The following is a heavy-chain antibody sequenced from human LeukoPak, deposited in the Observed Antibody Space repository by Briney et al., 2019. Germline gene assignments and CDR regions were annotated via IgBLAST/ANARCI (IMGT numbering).Heavy chain of an antibody. D-gene: IGHD3-10*01. CDR3: ARDSSMLRGPLVIYYFDF. CDR2: ISGGGDVT. V-gene: IGHV3-23*01. Sequence: GGSLRLSCAASGFTFSISAMSWVRQAPGKGLEWVSTISGGGDVTYYADSVKGRFTISRDNSKNTLYLQMNSLRVEDTAVYYCARDSSMLRGPLVIYYFDFWGQGTLVTVSS. J-gene: IGHJ4*02. CDR1: GFTFSISA.